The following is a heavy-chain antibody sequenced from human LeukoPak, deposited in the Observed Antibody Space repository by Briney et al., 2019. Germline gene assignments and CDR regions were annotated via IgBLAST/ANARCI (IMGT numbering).Heavy chain of an antibody. D-gene: IGHD6-6*01. CDR2: ISGSGGRT. CDR1: GFIFYDYV. Sequence: PGGSLRLSCAASGFIFYDYVMNWVRQAPGKGPEWVSDISGSGGRTSYADSVEGRFTISRDNSKDTVYLQMNSLRADDTAVYYCARSIAIIGQDLLGAFAIWGQGTMVTVSS. J-gene: IGHJ3*02. V-gene: IGHV3-23*01. CDR3: ARSIAIIGQDLLGAFAI.